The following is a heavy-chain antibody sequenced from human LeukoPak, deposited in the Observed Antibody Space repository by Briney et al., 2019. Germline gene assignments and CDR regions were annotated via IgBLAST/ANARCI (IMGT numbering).Heavy chain of an antibody. CDR1: GGSIRSYY. D-gene: IGHD1-26*01. CDR2: IYTGGNT. V-gene: IGHV4-4*07. J-gene: IGHJ4*02. Sequence: PSETLSLTCTVSGGSIRSYYWSWIRQPAGKGLEWIGRIYTGGNTDYNSSLKSRVTMSVDTSKNQFSLKLSSVTAADTAVYYCARSSSGSFPYFDYWGQGSLVTVSS. CDR3: ARSSSGSFPYFDY.